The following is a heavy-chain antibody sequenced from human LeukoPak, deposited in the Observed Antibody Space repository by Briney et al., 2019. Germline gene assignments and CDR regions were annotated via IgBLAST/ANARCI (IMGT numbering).Heavy chain of an antibody. Sequence: SETLSLTCAVYGGSFSGYYWSWIRQPPGKGLEWIGEINRSGSTNYNPSLKSRVTMSVDTSKNQFSLKLSSVTAADTAVYYCARDQGGIVVVPAAMRKDWFDPWGQGTLVTVSS. V-gene: IGHV4-34*01. D-gene: IGHD2-2*01. J-gene: IGHJ5*02. CDR1: GGSFSGYY. CDR2: INRSGST. CDR3: ARDQGGIVVVPAAMRKDWFDP.